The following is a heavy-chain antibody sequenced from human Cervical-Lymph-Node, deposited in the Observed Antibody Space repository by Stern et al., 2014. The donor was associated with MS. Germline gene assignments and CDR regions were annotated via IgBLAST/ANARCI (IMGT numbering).Heavy chain of an antibody. CDR2: ISYDGDNK. J-gene: IGHJ5*02. D-gene: IGHD3-22*01. CDR3: AKDPRIYDSSGYLDA. CDR1: GFTFSLYD. V-gene: IGHV3-30*18. Sequence: VHLVESGGGVVQPGRSLRLSCAASGFTFSLYDMHWVRQAPGKGLEWVAVISYDGDNKFYTDSVKGRFTISRDSSKSTLYLQLNSLRPEDTAIYYCAKDPRIYDSSGYLDAWGQGTLVTVYS.